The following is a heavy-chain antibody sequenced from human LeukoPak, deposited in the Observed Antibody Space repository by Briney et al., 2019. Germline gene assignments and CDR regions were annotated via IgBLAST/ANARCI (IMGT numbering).Heavy chain of an antibody. D-gene: IGHD7-27*01. CDR1: GFIFSTYT. Sequence: GSLRLSCVTSGFIFSTYTMNWVRPAPGKGLEWVSSISSSSRYIYYADSVKGRFTISGDNAKNSLYLQMNSLRADDTAVYYCARDNWVDYWGQGTLVTVSS. CDR2: ISSSSRYI. CDR3: ARDNWVDY. V-gene: IGHV3-21*01. J-gene: IGHJ4*02.